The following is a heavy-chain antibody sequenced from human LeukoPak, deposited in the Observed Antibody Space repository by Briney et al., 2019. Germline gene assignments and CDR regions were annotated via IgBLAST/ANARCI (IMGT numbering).Heavy chain of an antibody. CDR2: ISYDGSNK. CDR1: GXTFSSYA. CDR3: AKASIYVYYGMDV. J-gene: IGHJ6*02. D-gene: IGHD3-16*02. V-gene: IGHV3-30*18. Sequence: PGGSLRLSCAASGXTFSSYAMHWVRQAPGKGLELVAVISYDGSNKYYADVVKGRFTISRDNSKNTLNLQMNSLRVEDTDVYYCAKASIYVYYGMDVWGQGTTVTVSS.